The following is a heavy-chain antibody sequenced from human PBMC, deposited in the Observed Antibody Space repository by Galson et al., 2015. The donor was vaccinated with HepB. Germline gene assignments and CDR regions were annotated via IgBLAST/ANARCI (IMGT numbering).Heavy chain of an antibody. Sequence: SETLSLTCAVYGGSFSGYYWSWIRQPPGKGLEWTGEIKHSGSTNYNPSLKSRVTISVDTSKNQFSLKLSSVTAADTAVYYCASGPPCTSCYTTVYYMDVWGKGTTVTVSS. V-gene: IGHV4-34*01. CDR3: ASGPPCTSCYTTVYYMDV. J-gene: IGHJ6*03. CDR2: IKHSGST. D-gene: IGHD2-2*02. CDR1: GGSFSGYY.